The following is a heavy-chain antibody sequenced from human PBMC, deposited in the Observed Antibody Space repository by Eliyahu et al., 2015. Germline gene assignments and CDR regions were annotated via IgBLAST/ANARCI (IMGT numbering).Heavy chain of an antibody. V-gene: IGHV3-64*01. Sequence: EVQLVESGGGLVQPGGSLRLSCAASGFXFSSXAXHWVRQAPGKGLEYVSAISSNGGSTYYANSVKGRFTISRDNSKNTLYLQMGSLRAEDMAVYYCARVWDPPYGDYYYYGMDVWGQGTTVTVSS. D-gene: IGHD4-17*01. CDR1: GFXFSSXA. J-gene: IGHJ6*02. CDR3: ARVWDPPYGDYYYYGMDV. CDR2: ISSNGGST.